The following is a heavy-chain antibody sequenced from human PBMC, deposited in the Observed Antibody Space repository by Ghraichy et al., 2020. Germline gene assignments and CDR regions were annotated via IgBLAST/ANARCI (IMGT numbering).Heavy chain of an antibody. D-gene: IGHD6-19*01. V-gene: IGHV2-5*02. Sequence: SGPTLVKPTQTLTLTCTFSGFSLSTSGVGVGWIRQPPGKALEWLALIYWDDDKRYSPSLKSRLTINKDTSKNQVVLTMTNMDPVDTATYYCARLYNSGWLLDYWGQGTLVTVSS. CDR3: ARLYNSGWLLDY. CDR2: IYWDDDK. J-gene: IGHJ4*02. CDR1: GFSLSTSGVG.